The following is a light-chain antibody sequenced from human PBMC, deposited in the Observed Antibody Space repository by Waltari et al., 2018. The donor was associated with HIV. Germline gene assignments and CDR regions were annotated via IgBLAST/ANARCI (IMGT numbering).Light chain of an antibody. CDR2: ADD. CDR3: QSYDSSLSGSFV. CDR1: SSNIGAGYD. J-gene: IGLJ1*01. Sequence: QSVLTQPPSVSGAPGQRVTISCTGSSSNIGAGYDVHWFQQLPGTAPNLLIYADDNRPSGVPDRFSGSKSGTSASLAITGLQAEDEADYYCQSYDSSLSGSFVFGTGTKVTVL. V-gene: IGLV1-40*01.